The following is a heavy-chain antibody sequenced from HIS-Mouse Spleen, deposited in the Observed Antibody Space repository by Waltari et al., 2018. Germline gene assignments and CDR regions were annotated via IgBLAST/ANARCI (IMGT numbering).Heavy chain of an antibody. CDR1: GCSISSSRYY. D-gene: IGHD6-13*01. J-gene: IGHJ2*01. Sequence: QLQLQESGPGLVKPSETLSLTCPVSGCSISSSRYYWGWIRQPPGKGLEWIGSIYYSGSTYYNPSLKSRVTISVDTSKNQFSLKLSSVTAADTAVYYCAREIPYSSSWYDWYFDLWGRGTLVTVSS. CDR3: AREIPYSSSWYDWYFDL. CDR2: IYYSGST. V-gene: IGHV4-39*07.